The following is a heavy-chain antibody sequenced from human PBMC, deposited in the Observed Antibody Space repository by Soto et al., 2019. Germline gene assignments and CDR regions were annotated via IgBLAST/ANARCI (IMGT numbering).Heavy chain of an antibody. CDR1: GVSFSGSS. V-gene: IGHV3-73*01. CDR3: TSFSKNDTPFDY. CDR2: IRDKNKNYAT. Sequence: PGGALRLSCAASGVSFSGSSIHWVRQASGKGLEWVGRIRDKNKNYATAYAALVKGRVNMSRDDSKNTAYLQINSLKTEDTAVFFCTSFSKNDTPFDYWGQETLVTVSS. D-gene: IGHD3-9*01. J-gene: IGHJ4*02.